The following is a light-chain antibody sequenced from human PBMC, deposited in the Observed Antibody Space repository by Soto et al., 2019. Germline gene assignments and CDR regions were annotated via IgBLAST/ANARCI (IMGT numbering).Light chain of an antibody. CDR3: MQTLQTPGT. CDR2: SAS. Sequence: DIVMTQSPLSLPVTPGEPASISCRSSQSLLHSNGKTFLDWYLQKPGQSPQLLIFSASQRASGVPDRFSASGSGTDFTLKINRVEAEDVGVYYCMQTLQTPGTFGQGTKV. CDR1: QSLLHSNGKTF. V-gene: IGKV2-28*01. J-gene: IGKJ1*01.